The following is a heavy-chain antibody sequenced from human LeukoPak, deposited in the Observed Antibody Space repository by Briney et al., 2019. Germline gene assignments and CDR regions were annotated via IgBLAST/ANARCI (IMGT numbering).Heavy chain of an antibody. Sequence: ASVKVSCKASGYTFTGYYMHWVRQAPGQGLEWMGWINPNSGGTNYAQKFQGRVTMTRDTSISTAYMELSRLRSDDTAVYYCARAFYDILTGYANDYWGQGTLVTVSS. D-gene: IGHD3-9*01. CDR1: GYTFTGYY. CDR2: INPNSGGT. J-gene: IGHJ4*02. V-gene: IGHV1-2*02. CDR3: ARAFYDILTGYANDY.